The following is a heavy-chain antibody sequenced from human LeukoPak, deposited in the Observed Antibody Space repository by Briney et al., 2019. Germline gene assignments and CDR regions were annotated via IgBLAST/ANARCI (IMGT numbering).Heavy chain of an antibody. CDR2: IYHSGST. J-gene: IGHJ3*02. Sequence: SETLSLTCAVSGGSISSGGYSWSWIRQPPGKGLEWIGYIYHSGSTYYNPSLKSRVTISVDRSKNQFSLKLSSVTAADTAVYYCARVRDGYSYDAFDIWGQGTMVTVSS. V-gene: IGHV4-30-2*01. CDR1: GGSISSGGYS. D-gene: IGHD5-24*01. CDR3: ARVRDGYSYDAFDI.